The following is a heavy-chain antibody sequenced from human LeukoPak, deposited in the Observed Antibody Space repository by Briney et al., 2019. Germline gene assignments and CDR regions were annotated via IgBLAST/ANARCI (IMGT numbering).Heavy chain of an antibody. CDR2: ISVSGGTI. V-gene: IGHV3-48*03. D-gene: IGHD3-10*01. CDR1: GFPFSAYE. J-gene: IGHJ4*02. CDR3: ARGTLYYGSESYDY. Sequence: GGSLRLSCAASGFPFSAYEVNWVRQAPGKGLEWVSYISVSGGTIYYADSVKGRFTISRDNAKQSLYLQMNSLRAEDTAVYYCARGTLYYGSESYDYWGQGTLVIASS.